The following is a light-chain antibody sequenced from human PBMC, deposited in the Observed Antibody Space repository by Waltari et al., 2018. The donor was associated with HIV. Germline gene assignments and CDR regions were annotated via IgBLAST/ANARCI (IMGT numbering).Light chain of an antibody. CDR1: SSNIGAGYD. CDR2: GNR. V-gene: IGLV1-40*01. Sequence: QSVLTQPPSVSGAPGQRVTISCTGSSSNIGAGYDVHWYQQLPGTAPRVLGYGNRNRPSGVPDRFSGSKSGTSASLAITRLQAEDEADYYCQSYDTSLSGSGVFGGGTKLTVL. CDR3: QSYDTSLSGSGV. J-gene: IGLJ2*01.